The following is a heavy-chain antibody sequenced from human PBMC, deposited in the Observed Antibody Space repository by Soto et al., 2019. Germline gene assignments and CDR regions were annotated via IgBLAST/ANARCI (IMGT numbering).Heavy chain of an antibody. J-gene: IGHJ5*02. CDR1: GGSISSSSYY. CDR2: IYYSGST. Sequence: SETLSLTCTVSGGSISSSSYYWGWIRQPPGKGLEWIGSIYYSGSTYYNPSLKSRVTISVDTSKNQFSLKLSSVTAADTAVYYCAGGIVAVAGDWFDPWGQGTLVTVSS. CDR3: AGGIVAVAGDWFDP. V-gene: IGHV4-39*01. D-gene: IGHD6-19*01.